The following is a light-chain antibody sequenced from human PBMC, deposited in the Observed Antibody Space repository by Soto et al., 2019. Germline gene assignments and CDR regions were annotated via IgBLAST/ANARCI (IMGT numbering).Light chain of an antibody. Sequence: DIQMTQSPSTLSASVGDRVTITCRASQTVSSWLAWYQQKPGKAPNLLIYHASTLESGVPSRFSGRGSGTEFTLTISNLQTDDFATYYCQQYNSHLWTFGQGPKVEIK. V-gene: IGKV1-5*01. CDR2: HAS. CDR1: QTVSSW. J-gene: IGKJ1*01. CDR3: QQYNSHLWT.